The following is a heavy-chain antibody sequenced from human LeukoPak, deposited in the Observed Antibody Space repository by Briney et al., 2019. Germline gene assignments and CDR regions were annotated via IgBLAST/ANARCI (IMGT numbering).Heavy chain of an antibody. D-gene: IGHD3-22*01. CDR1: GFTFSSYG. Sequence: PGGSLRLSCAASGFTFSSYGMHWVRQAPGKGLEWVAVIWFDGNNKYHTDSVKGRFTISRDSSKNTLYLQMNSLRAEDTAIYYCAKDLSPYYYDSSGHYIPHDAFDIWGRGTMVTVSS. CDR3: AKDLSPYYYDSSGHYIPHDAFDI. V-gene: IGHV3-33*06. J-gene: IGHJ3*02. CDR2: IWFDGNNK.